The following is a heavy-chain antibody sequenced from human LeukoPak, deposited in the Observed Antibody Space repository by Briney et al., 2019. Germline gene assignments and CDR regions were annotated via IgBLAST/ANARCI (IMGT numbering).Heavy chain of an antibody. CDR3: ARGVLRFLEWLLC. J-gene: IGHJ4*02. CDR2: IIPIFGTA. V-gene: IGHV1-69*13. D-gene: IGHD3-3*01. Sequence: TVKVSCKASGGTFSSYAISWVRQAPGQGLEWMGGIIPIFGTANYAQKFQGRVTITADESTSTAYMELSSLRSEDTAVYYCARGVLRFLEWLLCWGQGTQVTVSS. CDR1: GGTFSSYA.